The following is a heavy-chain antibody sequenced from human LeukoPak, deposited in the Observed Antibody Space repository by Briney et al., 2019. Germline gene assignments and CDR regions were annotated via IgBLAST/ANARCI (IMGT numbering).Heavy chain of an antibody. V-gene: IGHV1-69*13. Sequence: ASVKVSCKASGGTFSSYAISWVRQAPGQGLEWMGGIIPMFGPTNYAQKFQGRATITADESTSTAYMELSSLRSEDTAVYYCARGSGSGWYPPLDYWGQGTLVTVSS. J-gene: IGHJ4*02. CDR1: GGTFSSYA. CDR3: ARGSGSGWYPPLDY. D-gene: IGHD6-19*01. CDR2: IIPMFGPT.